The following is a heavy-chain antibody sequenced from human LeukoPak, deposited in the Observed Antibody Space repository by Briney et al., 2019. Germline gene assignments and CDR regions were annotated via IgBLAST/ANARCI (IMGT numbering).Heavy chain of an antibody. CDR1: GFTFSSYG. D-gene: IGHD6-19*01. V-gene: IGHV3-30*18. CDR2: ISYDGSNK. J-gene: IGHJ4*02. Sequence: TGRSLRLSCAASGFTFSSYGMHWVRQAPGKGLEWVAVISYDGSNKYYADSVKGRFTISRDNSKNTLYLQMNSLRAEDTAVYYCANGIAVAGTPSGFDYWGQGTLVTVSS. CDR3: ANGIAVAGTPSGFDY.